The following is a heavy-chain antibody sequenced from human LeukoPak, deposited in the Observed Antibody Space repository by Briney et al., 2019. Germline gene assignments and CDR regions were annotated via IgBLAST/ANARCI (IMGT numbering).Heavy chain of an antibody. J-gene: IGHJ4*02. V-gene: IGHV1-2*02. Sequence: GASVKVSCKASGYTFTGYYIHWARQTPGQGLEWMGWINPNSGGTNYAQKFQGRVTMTRDTPISTAYMELSRLKSDDSAVYYCATSSYYYGSGTSPFDSWGQGTLVTVSS. CDR1: GYTFTGYY. CDR2: INPNSGGT. CDR3: ATSSYYYGSGTSPFDS. D-gene: IGHD3-10*01.